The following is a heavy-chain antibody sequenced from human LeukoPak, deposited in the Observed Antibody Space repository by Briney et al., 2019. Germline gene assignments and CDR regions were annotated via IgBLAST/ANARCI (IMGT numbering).Heavy chain of an antibody. CDR1: GGTFSSYA. CDR3: ARDPGSGSTEYFDY. Sequence: AASVKVSCKASGGTFSSYAISWVRQAPGQGLEWMGGIIPIFGTANYAQKFQGRVTITADKSTSTAYMELSSLRSEDTAVYYCARDPGSGSTEYFDYWGQGTLVTVSS. J-gene: IGHJ4*02. V-gene: IGHV1-69*06. CDR2: IIPIFGTA. D-gene: IGHD3-10*01.